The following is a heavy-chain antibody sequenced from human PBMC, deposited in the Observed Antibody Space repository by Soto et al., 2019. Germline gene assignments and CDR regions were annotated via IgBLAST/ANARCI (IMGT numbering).Heavy chain of an antibody. J-gene: IGHJ6*03. CDR1: GASINNYY. D-gene: IGHD2-2*01. CDR3: ARHWPYCTSSNCYRPYYYYYMDA. Sequence: QVQLQESGPGLVKPSETLSLTCTVSGASINNYYWSWIRQSPGKGLEWIGYIYYNGSTNYNPSLKSRVTRSIDTSKQQFSLKVSSVTAADTAVYYCARHWPYCTSSNCYRPYYYYYMDAWGKGTTVTVSS. V-gene: IGHV4-59*08. CDR2: IYYNGST.